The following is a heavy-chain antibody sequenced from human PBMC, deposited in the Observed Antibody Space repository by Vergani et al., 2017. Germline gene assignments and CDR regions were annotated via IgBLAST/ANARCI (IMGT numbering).Heavy chain of an antibody. Sequence: EVQLVESGGGLVQPGGSLRLSCAASGFTFSSYAMSWVRQAPGKGLEWVSAISGSGGSTYYADSVKGRFTISRDNSKNTLYLQMNSLRAEDTAVYYCAKDLGARPRWFGELPNGVHAFDIWGQGTMVTVSS. CDR1: GFTFSSYA. CDR3: AKDLGARPRWFGELPNGVHAFDI. J-gene: IGHJ3*02. D-gene: IGHD3-10*01. CDR2: ISGSGGST. V-gene: IGHV3-23*04.